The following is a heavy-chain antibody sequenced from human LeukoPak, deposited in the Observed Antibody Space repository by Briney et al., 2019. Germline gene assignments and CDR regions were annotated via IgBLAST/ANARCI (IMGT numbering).Heavy chain of an antibody. CDR2: IIPIFGTA. V-gene: IGHV1-69*13. Sequence: SVKVSCKASGGTFSSYAISWVRQAPGQGLEWMGGIIPIFGTANYAQKFQGRVTITADESTSTAYMELSSLRSEDTAVYYCARQDLGDYGRNYFQSWGQGTLVIVSS. CDR3: ARQDLGDYGRNYFQS. D-gene: IGHD4-17*01. J-gene: IGHJ4*02. CDR1: GGTFSSYA.